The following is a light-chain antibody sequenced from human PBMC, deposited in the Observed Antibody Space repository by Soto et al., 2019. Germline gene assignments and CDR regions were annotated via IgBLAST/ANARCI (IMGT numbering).Light chain of an antibody. CDR1: QNINIF. V-gene: IGKV1-39*01. Sequence: DVKVTQCPSSLSASLGDKYTITCRTSQNINIFLKWYQQKPGRAPMVVISAASNLESGVPSRFSGRGSGTDFTLTISSLEPEDFAVYYCQQRSNWPPLTFGGGTKVDIK. J-gene: IGKJ4*01. CDR3: QQRSNWPPLT. CDR2: AAS.